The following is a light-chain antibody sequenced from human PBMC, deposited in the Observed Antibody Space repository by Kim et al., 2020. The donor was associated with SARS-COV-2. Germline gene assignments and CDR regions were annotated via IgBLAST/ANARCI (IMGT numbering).Light chain of an antibody. CDR3: NSRDSNDNVV. CDR1: SRRSYY. J-gene: IGLJ2*01. Sequence: VALGQTVRITCQGDSRRSYYATWYQQKPGQAPIVVIYGKNNRPSGIPDRFSGSSSGNTASLTITWTQAGDEADYYCNSRDSNDNVVFGGGTQLTVL. V-gene: IGLV3-19*01. CDR2: GKN.